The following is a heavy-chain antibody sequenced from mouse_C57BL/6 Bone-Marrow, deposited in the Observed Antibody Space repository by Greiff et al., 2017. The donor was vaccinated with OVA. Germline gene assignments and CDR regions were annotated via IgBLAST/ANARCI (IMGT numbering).Heavy chain of an antibody. CDR2: IHPSDSDT. D-gene: IGHD3-3*01. J-gene: IGHJ4*01. Sequence: QVQLQQSGAELVKPGASVKVSCKASGYTFTSYWMHWVKPRPGQGLEWIGRIHPSDSDTNYNQKFKGKATLTVEKSSSTAYMQRSSLTSEDSAVYNCSIRGKECYGCYDMDYWGQGTSVTVSS. CDR1: GYTFTSYW. V-gene: IGHV1-74*01. CDR3: SIRGKECYGCYDMDY.